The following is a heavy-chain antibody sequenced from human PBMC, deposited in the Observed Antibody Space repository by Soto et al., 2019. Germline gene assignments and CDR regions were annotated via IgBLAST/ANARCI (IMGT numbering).Heavy chain of an antibody. Sequence: GGSLRLSCAASGFIFSDYYMSWIRQAPGKGLEWVSYISSSGSSIYYADSVKGRFTISRDNAKNSLYLQMNSLRAEDTAVYYCARESRYCSSTSCHYYYYYMDVWGKGTTVTVSS. J-gene: IGHJ6*03. CDR3: ARESRYCSSTSCHYYYYYMDV. CDR2: ISSSGSSI. CDR1: GFIFSDYY. V-gene: IGHV3-11*01. D-gene: IGHD2-2*01.